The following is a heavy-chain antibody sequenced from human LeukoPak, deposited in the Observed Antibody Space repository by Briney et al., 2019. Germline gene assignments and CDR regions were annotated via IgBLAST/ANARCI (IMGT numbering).Heavy chain of an antibody. CDR1: GGSISSYY. D-gene: IGHD3-22*01. Sequence: SETLSLTCTVSGGSISSYYWSWIRQPPGKGLEWIGYIYYSGSTNYNPSLKSRVTISVDTSKNQFFLKLSSATAADTAVYYCARGPTASGSSPWGQGTMVTVSS. CDR3: ARGPTASGSSP. J-gene: IGHJ3*01. V-gene: IGHV4-59*01. CDR2: IYYSGST.